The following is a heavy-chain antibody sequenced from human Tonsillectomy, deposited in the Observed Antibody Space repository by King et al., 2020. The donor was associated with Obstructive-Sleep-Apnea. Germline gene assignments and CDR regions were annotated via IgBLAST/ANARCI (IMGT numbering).Heavy chain of an antibody. V-gene: IGHV3-30*02. Sequence: VQLVESGGGVVQPGGSLRLSCAASGFTFSSYSMHWVRQAPGKGLEGVAFIRYDESNKYYADSVKGRFTISRDNSKNTLYLQMNSLRAEDTALYYCAKDRQGYQVSEYWGQGTLVTVSS. CDR1: GFTFSSYS. CDR2: IRYDESNK. CDR3: AKDRQGYQVSEY. J-gene: IGHJ4*02. D-gene: IGHD2-2*01.